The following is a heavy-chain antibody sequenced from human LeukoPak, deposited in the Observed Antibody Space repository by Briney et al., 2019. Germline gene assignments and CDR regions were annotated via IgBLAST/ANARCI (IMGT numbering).Heavy chain of an antibody. J-gene: IGHJ5*02. V-gene: IGHV3-48*04. CDR2: ISGSSSII. CDR3: ARLFCSGGTCSKWFDP. D-gene: IGHD2-15*01. Sequence: GGSLRLSCAASGFTFSSYTMSWVRQTPGKGLEWVSYISGSSSIIYYADSVKGRFTISRDNAKNSLYLQMNSLRAEDTAVYYCARLFCSGGTCSKWFDPWGQGTLVTVSS. CDR1: GFTFSSYT.